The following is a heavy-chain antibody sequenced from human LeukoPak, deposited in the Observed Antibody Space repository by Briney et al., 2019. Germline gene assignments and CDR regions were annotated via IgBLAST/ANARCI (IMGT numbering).Heavy chain of an antibody. CDR2: LYWSDDK. D-gene: IGHD1-26*01. J-gene: IGHJ4*02. V-gene: IGHV2-5*01. Sequence: SGPTLVNPTHTLTLTCTFSGFSLSTSGVGVGWIRQPPGKDLEWLALLYWSDDKRYSPSLKSRLTITKDTSKNQVVLTMTNMDPVDTATYYCAHVSYSGSYYGFDYWGQGALVTVSS. CDR1: GFSLSTSGVG. CDR3: AHVSYSGSYYGFDY.